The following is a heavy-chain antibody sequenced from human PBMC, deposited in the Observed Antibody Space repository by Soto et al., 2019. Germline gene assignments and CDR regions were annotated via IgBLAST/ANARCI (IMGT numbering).Heavy chain of an antibody. Sequence: EVQLVESGGGLVQPGGSLRLSCAASGVIFNNYEMAWVRQAPGKGLEWVSYISSSGTIIVYAHSVKGRFTISRDNAKNSLYLQMNSLTAEDTAVYYCAGGVMYSGSYQDWGQGTLVTVSS. CDR3: AGGVMYSGSYQD. V-gene: IGHV3-48*03. CDR2: ISSSGTII. D-gene: IGHD1-26*01. CDR1: GVIFNNYE. J-gene: IGHJ1*01.